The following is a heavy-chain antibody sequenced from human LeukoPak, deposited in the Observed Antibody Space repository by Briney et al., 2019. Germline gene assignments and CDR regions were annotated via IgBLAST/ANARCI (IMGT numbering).Heavy chain of an antibody. Sequence: GGSLRVACTVYGFTLSSYARRWVRQAPGRGLGWVELISGNAGRTYYADSGKGRFTICRHITKNHLYLQMNSLRAEDTSTYYCAKDGVQSSEWLPPLTSWGQRTLVTVSA. J-gene: IGHJ5*02. CDR3: AKDGVQSSEWLPPLTS. D-gene: IGHD3-3*01. CDR1: GFTLSSYA. V-gene: IGHV3-23*01. CDR2: ISGNAGRT.